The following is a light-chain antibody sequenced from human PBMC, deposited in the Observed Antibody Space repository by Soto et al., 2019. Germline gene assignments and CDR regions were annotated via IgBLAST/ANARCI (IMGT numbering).Light chain of an antibody. CDR2: TDN. V-gene: IGLV1-47*02. J-gene: IGLJ1*01. CDR1: SSIIGGDY. Sequence: QSVLTQPPSASGTPGQRVTISCSGGSSIIGGDYVFWYQKLPGTAPKLLIYTDNQRPSGVPDRFSGSKSGTSASLAISGLRSEDEADYYCAAWDDSLRGLVFGTGTKVTVL. CDR3: AAWDDSLRGLV.